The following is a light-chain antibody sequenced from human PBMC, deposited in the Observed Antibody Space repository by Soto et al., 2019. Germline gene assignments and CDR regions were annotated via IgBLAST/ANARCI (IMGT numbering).Light chain of an antibody. Sequence: DIVLTQSPATLSLSPGDRATLSCRASQTVNTSLAWYQQKPGQAPRLLIYDASNRATGIPARFSASGSGTDFTLSISSLEPEHFAVYYCQQRSHWPTFGQGTKVEIK. CDR1: QTVNTS. J-gene: IGKJ1*01. CDR3: QQRSHWPT. V-gene: IGKV3-11*01. CDR2: DAS.